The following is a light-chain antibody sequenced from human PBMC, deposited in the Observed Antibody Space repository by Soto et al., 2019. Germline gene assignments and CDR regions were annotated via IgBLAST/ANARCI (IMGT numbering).Light chain of an antibody. CDR1: SGHSSYA. CDR2: LSSDGSH. Sequence: QLVLTQSPSASASLGASVKLTCTLSSGHSSYAIAWHQQQPEKGPRYLMKLSSDGSHSKGDGIPDRFSGSSSGAERYLTISSLQSEDEADNYCQTWDSGAWVVFGGGTQLTVL. V-gene: IGLV4-69*01. CDR3: QTWDSGAWVV. J-gene: IGLJ2*01.